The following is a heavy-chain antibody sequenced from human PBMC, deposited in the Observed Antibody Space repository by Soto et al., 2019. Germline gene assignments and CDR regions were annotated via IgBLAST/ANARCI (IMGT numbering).Heavy chain of an antibody. D-gene: IGHD2-15*01. CDR1: GGSMNSGGYC. CDR2: ISYGGTT. Sequence: QVQLQESGPGLVKPSQTLSLTCTVSGGSMNSGGYCWSWIRQHPGEGLEWIGCISYGGTTSYNPSLKSRVIISVDTSKNQFSLRLTSVTAAVTAVYYCSRGILVWGQGTLITVSS. CDR3: SRGILV. J-gene: IGHJ4*02. V-gene: IGHV4-31*03.